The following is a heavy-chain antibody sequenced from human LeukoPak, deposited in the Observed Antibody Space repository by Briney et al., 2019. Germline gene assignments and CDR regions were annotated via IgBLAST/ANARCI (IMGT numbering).Heavy chain of an antibody. V-gene: IGHV1-18*01. CDR3: ARDRSGYCGGTSCLLFDY. CDR2: ISVDIGNT. CDR1: GYNFPSHG. J-gene: IGHJ4*02. D-gene: IGHD2-15*01. Sequence: ASVKVSCKASGYNFPSHGISWVRQAPGQGLEWMGWISVDIGNTNYAQRLQGRVTMTTDTSTTTAYMELTSLTSDDTAVCYCARDRSGYCGGTSCLLFDYWGQGTLVTVSS.